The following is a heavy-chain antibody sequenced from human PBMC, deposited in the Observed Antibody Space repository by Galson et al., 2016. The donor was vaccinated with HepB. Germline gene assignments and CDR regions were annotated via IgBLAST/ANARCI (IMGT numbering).Heavy chain of an antibody. CDR3: ARHEGYGSGPPRDD. CDR1: GGSISSRSYY. CDR2: IHSSGSPY. D-gene: IGHD5-18*01. J-gene: IGHJ4*02. V-gene: IGHV4-39*01. Sequence: ETLSLTCTVSGGSISSRSYYWGWIRQPPGKGLEWIASIHSSGSPYYYNPSLKSRLTISVDTSKNQFSLRLRSVTAADTALYFCARHEGYGSGPPRDDWGQGTLVTVSS.